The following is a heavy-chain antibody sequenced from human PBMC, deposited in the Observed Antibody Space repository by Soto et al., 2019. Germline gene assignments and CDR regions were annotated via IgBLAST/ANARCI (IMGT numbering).Heavy chain of an antibody. Sequence: PGGSLRLSCAASGFTFSSYSMNWVRQAPGKGLEWVSYISSSSSTIYYADSVKGRFTISRDNAKNSLYLQMNSLRDEDTAVYYCARDKLYYDFWSPYVWGQGTTVTVSS. CDR2: ISSSSSTI. J-gene: IGHJ6*02. CDR1: GFTFSSYS. V-gene: IGHV3-48*02. CDR3: ARDKLYYDFWSPYV. D-gene: IGHD3-3*01.